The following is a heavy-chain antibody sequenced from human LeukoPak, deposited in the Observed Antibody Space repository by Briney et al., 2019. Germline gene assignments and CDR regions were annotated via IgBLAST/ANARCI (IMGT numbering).Heavy chain of an antibody. CDR2: ISYDGSNK. CDR3: AREPDDRSGYYCLDY. D-gene: IGHD3-22*01. J-gene: IGHJ4*02. V-gene: IGHV3-30-3*01. Sequence: GGSLRLSCAASGFTFSSYAMHWVRQAPGKGLEWVAVISYDGSNKYYADSVKGRSTISRDNSKTTQYLQMNSLRAENTAVYYCAREPDDRSGYYCLDYWGQGTLVTVSS. CDR1: GFTFSSYA.